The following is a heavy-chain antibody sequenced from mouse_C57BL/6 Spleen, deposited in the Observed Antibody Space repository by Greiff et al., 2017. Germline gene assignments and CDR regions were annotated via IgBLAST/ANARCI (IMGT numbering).Heavy chain of an antibody. CDR3: ARDRHFDV. J-gene: IGHJ1*03. CDR2: INYDGSST. V-gene: IGHV5-16*01. Sequence: EVQLVESEGGLVQPGSSMKLSCTASGFTFSDYYMAWVRQVPEKGLEWVANINYDGSSTYYLDSLKSRFIISRDNAKNILYLQMSSLKSEDTATYYCARDRHFDVWGTGTTVTVSS. CDR1: GFTFSDYY.